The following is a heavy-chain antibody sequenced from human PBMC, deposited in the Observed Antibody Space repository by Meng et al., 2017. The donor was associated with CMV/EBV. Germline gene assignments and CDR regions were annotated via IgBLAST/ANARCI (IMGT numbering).Heavy chain of an antibody. V-gene: IGHV4-34*01. CDR1: FSGYY. D-gene: IGHD6-13*01. CDR2: INHSGST. Sequence: FSGYYWSWIRQPPGTGLEWIGEINHSGSTNCNPSLKSRVTISVDTSKNQFSLKLSSVTAADTAVYYCARGGAGYSSSWYESYIVWFDPWGQGTLVTVSS. J-gene: IGHJ5*02. CDR3: ARGGAGYSSSWYESYIVWFDP.